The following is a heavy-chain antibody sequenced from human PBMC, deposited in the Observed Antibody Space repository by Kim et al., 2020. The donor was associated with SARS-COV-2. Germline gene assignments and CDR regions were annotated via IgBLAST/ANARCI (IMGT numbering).Heavy chain of an antibody. CDR3: ARTIVVVVAATRGAFDY. D-gene: IGHD2-15*01. Sequence: RKNRVTISVDTSKNEFSLELSSVTAADTAVYYCARTIVVVVAATRGAFDYWGQGTLVTVSS. V-gene: IGHV4-39*01. J-gene: IGHJ4*02.